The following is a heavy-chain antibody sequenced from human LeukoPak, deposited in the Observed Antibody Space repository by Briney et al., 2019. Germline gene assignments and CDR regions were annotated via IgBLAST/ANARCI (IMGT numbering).Heavy chain of an antibody. V-gene: IGHV3-9*01. CDR2: ISWNSGSI. D-gene: IGHD3-16*01. CDR1: GLTFDDYA. J-gene: IGHJ5*02. CDR3: AKDSGSGFGGKNWFDP. Sequence: GGSLRLSCAASGLTFDDYAMHWVRQAPGKGLEWVSGISWNSGSIGYADSVKGRFTISRDNAKNSPYLQMNSLRAEDTALYYCAKDSGSGFGGKNWFDPWGQGTLVTVSS.